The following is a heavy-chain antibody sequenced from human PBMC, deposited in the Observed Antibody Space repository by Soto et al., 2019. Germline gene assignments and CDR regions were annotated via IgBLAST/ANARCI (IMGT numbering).Heavy chain of an antibody. Sequence: QVQLVQSGAEVKKPGASVKVSCKASGYTFTTYGISWVRQAPGQGLEWMGWINAYNGNTNYAQQLQGRVTMTTDTSTSTAYMELGSLRTDGTAVFYGARDPVAGTYFDSWGQGTLVTVSS. CDR2: INAYNGNT. J-gene: IGHJ4*02. CDR1: GYTFTTYG. D-gene: IGHD6-19*01. V-gene: IGHV1-18*01. CDR3: ARDPVAGTYFDS.